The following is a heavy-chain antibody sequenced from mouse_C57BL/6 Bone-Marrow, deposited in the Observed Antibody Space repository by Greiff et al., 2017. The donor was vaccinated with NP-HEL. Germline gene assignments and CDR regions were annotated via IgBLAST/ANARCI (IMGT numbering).Heavy chain of an antibody. CDR3: ARWGIYDGYYGVAY. V-gene: IGHV1-80*01. J-gene: IGHJ3*01. CDR1: GYAFSSYW. D-gene: IGHD2-3*01. Sequence: VQLQQSGAELVKPGASVKISCKASGYAFSSYWMNWVKQRPGKGLGWIGQIYPGDGDTNYNGKFKGKATLTADKSSSTAYMQLSSLTSEDSAVYFCARWGIYDGYYGVAYWGQGTLVTVSA. CDR2: IYPGDGDT.